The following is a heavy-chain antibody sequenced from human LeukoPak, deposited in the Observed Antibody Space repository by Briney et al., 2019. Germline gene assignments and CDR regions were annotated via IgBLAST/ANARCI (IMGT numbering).Heavy chain of an antibody. CDR3: ASESMNWFDP. V-gene: IGHV4-34*01. D-gene: IGHD2/OR15-2a*01. CDR1: GGSFSGYY. CDR2: INHSGST. Sequence: PSETLSLTCAVYGGSFSGYYWSWIRQPPGKGLEWIGEINHSGSTNYNPSLKSLVTISVDTSKNQFSLKLSSVTAADTAVYYCASESMNWFDPWGQGTLVTVSS. J-gene: IGHJ5*02.